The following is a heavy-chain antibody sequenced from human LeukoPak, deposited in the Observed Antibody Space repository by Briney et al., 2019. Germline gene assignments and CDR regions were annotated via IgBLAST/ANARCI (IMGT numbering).Heavy chain of an antibody. J-gene: IGHJ4*02. CDR1: GFTFSSYE. CDR2: ISSSGSTI. CDR3: ARDEGRRTVTTFYYFDY. D-gene: IGHD4-17*01. Sequence: GGSLRLSCAASGFTFSSYEMNWVRQAPGKGLEWVSYISSSGSTIYYADSVKGRFTISRDNAKNSLYLQMNSLRAEDTAVYYCARDEGRRTVTTFYYFDYWGQGTLVTVSS. V-gene: IGHV3-48*03.